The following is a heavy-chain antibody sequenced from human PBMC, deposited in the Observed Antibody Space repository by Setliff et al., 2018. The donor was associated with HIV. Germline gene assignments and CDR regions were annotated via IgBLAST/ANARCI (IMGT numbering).Heavy chain of an antibody. D-gene: IGHD2-21*01. CDR2: IENDGTT. V-gene: IGHV3-66*01. J-gene: IGHJ4*02. CDR3: ARETGQFLL. CDR1: GFNVNSHY. Sequence: PGESPKISCATSGFNVNSHYMNWVRQAPGRGLEWVAGIENDGTTHYADSVKGRFSVSRDMSRNILYLQMHDLTAEDSALYYCARETGQFLLWGPGTLVTVSS.